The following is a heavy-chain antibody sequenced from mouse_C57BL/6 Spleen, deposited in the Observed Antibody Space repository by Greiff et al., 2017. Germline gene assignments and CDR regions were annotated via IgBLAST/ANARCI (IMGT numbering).Heavy chain of an antibody. CDR2: IDPNSGGT. Sequence: QVQLQQSGAELVTPGASVKLSCTASGFNIKDYYLHWVPQRTEQGLEWIGRIDPNSGGTKYNEKFKSKATLTVDKPSSTAYMQLSSLTSEDSAVYYCARLRAYWGQGTLVTVSA. CDR1: GFNIKDYY. J-gene: IGHJ3*01. V-gene: IGHV1-72*01. D-gene: IGHD1-1*01. CDR3: ARLRAY.